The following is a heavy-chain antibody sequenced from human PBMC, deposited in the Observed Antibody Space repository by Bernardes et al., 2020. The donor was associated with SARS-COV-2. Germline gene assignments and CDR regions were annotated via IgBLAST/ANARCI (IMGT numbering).Heavy chain of an antibody. CDR3: AGASIVVVPGPLCLGPWGYRYNGLDV. D-gene: IGHD2-2*01. Sequence: QSPSLTPAISRDCLSSSSSSWPLARHSPTRGLGWLGWTYYRPKWYTDYAVSVRSRIPINPATSKYQFSLHLNSVTPEDTAVYYCAGASIVVVPGPLCLGPWGYRYNGLDVWGQGTTVTVSS. CDR1: RDCLSSSSSS. V-gene: IGHV6-1*01. J-gene: IGHJ6*02. CDR2: TYYRPKWYT.